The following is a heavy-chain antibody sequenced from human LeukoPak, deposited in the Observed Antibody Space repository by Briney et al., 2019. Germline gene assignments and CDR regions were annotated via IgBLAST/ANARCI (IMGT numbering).Heavy chain of an antibody. J-gene: IGHJ6*03. CDR2: ISGSGGGR. CDR1: GFTFSSYA. Sequence: PGGSLRLSCAASGFTFSSYAMSWVRQAPGKGLEWVSGISGSGGGRYYADSVKGRFTISRDNSKNTLHLQMNNLRAEDTAVYYCAKGVDASGIYYYFYMDVWGKGTTVTVSS. D-gene: IGHD3-16*01. CDR3: AKGVDASGIYYYFYMDV. V-gene: IGHV3-23*01.